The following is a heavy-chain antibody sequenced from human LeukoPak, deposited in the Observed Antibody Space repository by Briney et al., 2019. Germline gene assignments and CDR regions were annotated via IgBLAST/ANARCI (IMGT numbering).Heavy chain of an antibody. CDR3: AKVRLLWFGEPRDAFDI. J-gene: IGHJ3*02. Sequence: GGSLRLSCAASGFTFSSYAMSWVRQAPGKGLEWVAFIRYDGSNKYYADSVKGRFTISRDNSKNTLYLQMNSLRAEDTAVYYCAKVRLLWFGEPRDAFDIWGQGTMVTVSS. V-gene: IGHV3-30*02. CDR2: IRYDGSNK. CDR1: GFTFSSYA. D-gene: IGHD3-10*01.